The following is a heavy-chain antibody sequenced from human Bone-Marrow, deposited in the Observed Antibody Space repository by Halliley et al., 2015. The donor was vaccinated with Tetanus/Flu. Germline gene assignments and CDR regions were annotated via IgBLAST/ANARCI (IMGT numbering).Heavy chain of an antibody. Sequence: VQLVQSGAEVKKPGESLRISCKGSGYSFTSHWISWVRQMPGKGLEWMGRIDPTDAYSNYSPTFQGDVTISADKSISTAFLQWGRLKASDSAMYYCAGTPGYGNFFWFVPCGQGTPVTVSS. D-gene: IGHD4-17*01. J-gene: IGHJ5*02. CDR2: IDPTDAYS. CDR3: AGTPGYGNFFWFVP. V-gene: IGHV5-10-1*01. CDR1: GYSFTSHW.